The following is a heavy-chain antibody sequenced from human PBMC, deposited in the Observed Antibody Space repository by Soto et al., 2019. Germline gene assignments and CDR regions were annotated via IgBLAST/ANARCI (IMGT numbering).Heavy chain of an antibody. J-gene: IGHJ4*02. Sequence: SLKVSCKASVATFVRYAITWVRQAPGQGLEWMGGIVPVFGTAKHAQKFQGRVTFSADKSTNTAYMELSSLRSEDTAVYYCATEFNGSLRGLYWGQGAPVPVSS. CDR1: VATFVRYA. D-gene: IGHD2-8*01. CDR2: IVPVFGTA. V-gene: IGHV1-69*06. CDR3: ATEFNGSLRGLY.